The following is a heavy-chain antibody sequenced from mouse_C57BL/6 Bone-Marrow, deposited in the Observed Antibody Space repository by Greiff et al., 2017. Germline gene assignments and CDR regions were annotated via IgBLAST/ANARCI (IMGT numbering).Heavy chain of an antibody. D-gene: IGHD2-4*01. Sequence: EVQVVESGPEPVKPGASVKISCKASGYSFTDYNMNWVKQSNGKSLEWIGVINPNYGTTRYNQKFKGKATLTVDQSSSTAYMQLNSLTSEDSAVYYCARWDYHWYFDVWGTGTTVTGSS. CDR2: INPNYGTT. V-gene: IGHV1-39*01. J-gene: IGHJ1*03. CDR3: ARWDYHWYFDV. CDR1: GYSFTDYN.